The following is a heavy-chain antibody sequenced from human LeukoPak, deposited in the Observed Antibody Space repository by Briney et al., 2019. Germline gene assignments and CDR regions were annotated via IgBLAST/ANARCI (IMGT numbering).Heavy chain of an antibody. V-gene: IGHV4-59*01. CDR2: TYYSGTT. D-gene: IGHD1-26*01. CDR3: ARVRDGSSFSAFDM. CDR1: GGSITSYY. J-gene: IGHJ3*02. Sequence: SETLSLTCTVSGGSITSYYWSWIRQPPGKGLEWIGCTYYSGTTNYNPSLKSRVTISVDTSKNQFSLKLSSVTAADTAVYYCARVRDGSSFSAFDMWGQGTMVTVSP.